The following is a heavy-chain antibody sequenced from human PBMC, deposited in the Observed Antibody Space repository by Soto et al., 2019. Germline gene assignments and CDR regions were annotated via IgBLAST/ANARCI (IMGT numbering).Heavy chain of an antibody. V-gene: IGHV3-43*01. J-gene: IGHJ4*02. Sequence: VGSLRLSCAASGFTFDDYTMHWVRQAPGKGLEWVSLISWDGGSTYYADSVKGRFTISRDNSKNSLYLQMNSLRTEDTALYYCAKGRLGDFDYWGQGTLVTVSS. CDR3: AKGRLGDFDY. D-gene: IGHD6-25*01. CDR1: GFTFDDYT. CDR2: ISWDGGST.